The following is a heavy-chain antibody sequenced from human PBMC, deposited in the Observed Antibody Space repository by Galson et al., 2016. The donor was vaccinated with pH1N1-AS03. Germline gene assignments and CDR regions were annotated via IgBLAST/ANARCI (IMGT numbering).Heavy chain of an antibody. CDR3: ARVVAGRPFLIDY. V-gene: IGHV1-18*01. D-gene: IGHD6-6*01. CDR2: INPYSTNT. J-gene: IGHJ4*02. CDR1: GYNFVTYG. Sequence: SCKASGYNFVTYGITWVRQGPGQGLEWMGWINPYSTNTNYAKKVQDRVTMTADTSTTTAHLDLRNLGSDDTAVYYCARVVAGRPFLIDYWGQGTLVIVS.